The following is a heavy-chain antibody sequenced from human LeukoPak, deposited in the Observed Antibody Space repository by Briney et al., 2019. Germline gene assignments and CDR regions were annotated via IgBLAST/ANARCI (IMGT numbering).Heavy chain of an antibody. V-gene: IGHV1-46*01. J-gene: IGHJ4*02. CDR3: AVENLYYYDSSGYHY. Sequence: EASVKVSCKASGYTFTSYYMHWVRQAPGQGLEWMGIINPSGGSTNYAQKFQERVTITRDMSTSTAYMELSSLRSDDTAVYYCAVENLYYYDSSGYHYWGQGTLVTVSS. D-gene: IGHD3-22*01. CDR1: GYTFTSYY. CDR2: INPSGGST.